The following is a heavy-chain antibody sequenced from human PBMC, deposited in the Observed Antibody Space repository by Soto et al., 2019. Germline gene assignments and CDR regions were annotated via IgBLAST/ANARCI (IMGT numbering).Heavy chain of an antibody. Sequence: QVQLVQSGAEEKKPGASVKVSCRASGYTFTGYAMHWVRQAPGQRLEWMGWINAGNGNTKYSQKFQGRVTITRDTSASPAYMELSSLRYEDTAVYYCARAVAVPADFDFWGQGTLVTVSS. CDR1: GYTFTGYA. V-gene: IGHV1-3*05. D-gene: IGHD6-19*01. J-gene: IGHJ4*02. CDR3: ARAVAVPADFDF. CDR2: INAGNGNT.